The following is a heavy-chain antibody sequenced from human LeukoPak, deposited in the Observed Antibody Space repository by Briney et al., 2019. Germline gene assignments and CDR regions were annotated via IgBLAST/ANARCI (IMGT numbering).Heavy chain of an antibody. CDR1: GFTFSSYG. CDR2: ISYDGSSK. V-gene: IGHV3-30*18. CDR3: AKEGRYGSGSYKALRDGMDV. D-gene: IGHD3-10*01. Sequence: PGGSLRLSCAASGFTFSSYGMHWVRQAPGKGLEWVAVISYDGSSKYYADSVKGRFTISRDNSKNTLYLQMNSLRAEDTAVYYCAKEGRYGSGSYKALRDGMDVWGKGTRSPSPQ. J-gene: IGHJ6*04.